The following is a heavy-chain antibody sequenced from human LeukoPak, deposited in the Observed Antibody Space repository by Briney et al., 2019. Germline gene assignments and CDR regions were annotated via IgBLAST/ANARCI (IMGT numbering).Heavy chain of an antibody. CDR2: ISYDGGKR. Sequence: GGSLRLSCAASGFNFMTYGMHWVRQAPGKGLEWVAFISYDGGKRFFGESVKGRFTIARDNSENTVSLQMNTLKTEDTAVYYCAKGLRWFGDFYFNFFDYWGQGILVTVSP. V-gene: IGHV3-30*18. CDR1: GFNFMTYG. CDR3: AKGLRWFGDFYFNFFDY. J-gene: IGHJ4*02. D-gene: IGHD3-10*01.